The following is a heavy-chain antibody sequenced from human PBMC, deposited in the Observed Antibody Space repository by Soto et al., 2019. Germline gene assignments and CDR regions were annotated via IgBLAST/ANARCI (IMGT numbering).Heavy chain of an antibody. CDR2: IYSGGST. V-gene: IGHV3-53*01. Sequence: PGGSLRLSCAASGFTVSSNYMSWVRQAPGKGLEWVSVIYSGGSTYYADSVKGRFTISRDNSKNTLYLQMNSLRAEDTAVYYCARDSYDILTGYYRYFDYWGQGTLVTVSS. CDR3: ARDSYDILTGYYRYFDY. J-gene: IGHJ4*02. D-gene: IGHD3-9*01. CDR1: GFTVSSNY.